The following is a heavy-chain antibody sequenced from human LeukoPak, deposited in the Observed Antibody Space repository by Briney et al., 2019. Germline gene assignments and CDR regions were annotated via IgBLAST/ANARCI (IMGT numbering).Heavy chain of an antibody. CDR2: IKQDGSEK. Sequence: GGSLRLSCAAYGFTFSSYWMSWVRQAPGKGLEWVANIKQDGSEKYYVDSVKGRFTISRDNAKNSLYLQMNSLRAEDTAVYYCARDHVGGPADYWGRGTLVTVSS. CDR1: GFTFSSYW. V-gene: IGHV3-7*01. D-gene: IGHD2-15*01. J-gene: IGHJ4*02. CDR3: ARDHVGGPADY.